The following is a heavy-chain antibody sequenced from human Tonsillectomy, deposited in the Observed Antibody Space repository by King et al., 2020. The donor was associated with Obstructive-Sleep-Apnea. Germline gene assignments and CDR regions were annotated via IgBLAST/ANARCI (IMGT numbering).Heavy chain of an antibody. CDR1: GFTFSSYA. D-gene: IGHD1-26*01. Sequence: VQLVESGGGVVQPGRSLRLSCAASGFTFSSYAMHWVRQAPGKGLEWVAVISYDGSNKYYADSVKGRFTISRDNSKNTLYLQMNSLRAEDTAVYYGARASFGGATRLDYWGQGTLVTVSS. J-gene: IGHJ4*02. V-gene: IGHV3-30*04. CDR3: ARASFGGATRLDY. CDR2: ISYDGSNK.